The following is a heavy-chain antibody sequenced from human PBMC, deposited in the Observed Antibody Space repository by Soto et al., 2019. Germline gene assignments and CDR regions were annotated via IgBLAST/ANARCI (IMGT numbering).Heavy chain of an antibody. J-gene: IGHJ3*02. V-gene: IGHV1-3*01. CDR3: AREHDSWALYAFDM. D-gene: IGHD1-1*01. CDR2: INYGNGNT. CDR1: GYTFTSYA. Sequence: ASVKVSCKASGYTFTSYAIQWVRQAPGQGLEWMGWINYGNGNTKYSQKLQGRLTITRDTSASTAYMELSSLRSEDTAVYFCAREHDSWALYAFDMWGQGTMVTVSS.